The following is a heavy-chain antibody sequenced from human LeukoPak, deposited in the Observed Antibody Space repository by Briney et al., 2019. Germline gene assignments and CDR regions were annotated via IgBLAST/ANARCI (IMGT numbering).Heavy chain of an antibody. Sequence: ASVKVSCKASGYTFTSYDINWVRQAPGQRLEWMGWINAGNGNTKYSQEFQGRVTITRDTSASTAYMELSRLRSDDTAVYYCATDRRLLWFGELSHFDYWGQGTLVTVPS. CDR3: ATDRRLLWFGELSHFDY. V-gene: IGHV1-3*01. J-gene: IGHJ4*02. D-gene: IGHD3-10*01. CDR2: INAGNGNT. CDR1: GYTFTSYD.